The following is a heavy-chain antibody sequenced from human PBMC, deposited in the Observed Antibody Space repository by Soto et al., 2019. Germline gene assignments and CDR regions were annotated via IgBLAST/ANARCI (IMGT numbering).Heavy chain of an antibody. J-gene: IGHJ4*02. CDR2: IYWDDDK. CDR1: GFSLSTSGVG. CDR3: ARFNRNYRHLFFDY. D-gene: IGHD1-7*01. Sequence: SGPTLVNPTQTLTLTCTFSGFSLSTSGVGVGWIRQPPGKALEWLALIYWDDDKRYSPSLKSRLTITKDTSKNQVVLTMTNMDPVDTATYYCARFNRNYRHLFFDYWGQGTLVTVSS. V-gene: IGHV2-5*02.